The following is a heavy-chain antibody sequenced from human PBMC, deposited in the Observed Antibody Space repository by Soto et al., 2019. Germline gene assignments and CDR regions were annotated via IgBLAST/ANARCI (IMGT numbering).Heavy chain of an antibody. V-gene: IGHV3-7*03. CDR2: IKEDGSEK. J-gene: IGHJ6*02. CDR3: TRKRFGMDV. Sequence: GSLRLSCAASGFTFSNSWMSWVRQAPGKGLEWVANIKEDGSEKDYVDPVKGRFTITRDNAKNSLYLQMNNLRAEDTAVYFCTRKRFGMDVWGQGTTVTVSS. CDR1: GFTFSNSW.